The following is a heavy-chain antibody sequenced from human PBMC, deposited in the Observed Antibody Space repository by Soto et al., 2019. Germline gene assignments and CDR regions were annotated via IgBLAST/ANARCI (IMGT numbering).Heavy chain of an antibody. CDR1: GGTFSSYA. CDR3: AKDPRHYDYVWGSYRLPFYYFDY. D-gene: IGHD3-16*02. Sequence: SVKVSCKASGGTFSSYAISWVRQAPGQGLEWMGGIIPIFGTANYAQKFQGRVTITADKSTSTAYMELSSLRSEDTAVYYCAKDPRHYDYVWGSYRLPFYYFDYWGQGTLVTVSS. V-gene: IGHV1-69*06. J-gene: IGHJ4*02. CDR2: IIPIFGTA.